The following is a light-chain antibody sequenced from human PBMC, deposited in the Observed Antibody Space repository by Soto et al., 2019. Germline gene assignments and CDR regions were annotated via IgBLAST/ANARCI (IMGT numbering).Light chain of an antibody. CDR2: EIN. Sequence: HSVLTQPPSVSAAPGQKVTISCSGSSSNIGNNYVSWYQQLPGTAPKLLISEINMRPSGVPDRFSGSKSGTSATLGITGLQTGDEADYYCGTWDSSLSAWVFGGGTKLTVL. CDR3: GTWDSSLSAWV. J-gene: IGLJ3*02. CDR1: SSNIGNNY. V-gene: IGLV1-51*02.